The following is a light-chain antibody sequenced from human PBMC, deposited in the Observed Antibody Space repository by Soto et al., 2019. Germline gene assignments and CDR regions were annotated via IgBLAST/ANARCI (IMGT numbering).Light chain of an antibody. CDR2: SDF. CDR3: QAYDNSLRGWV. Sequence: QTVVTQPPSVSGAPGQTVTISCSGSSSNFGAGHDVHWYQQLSGTAPKLLIYSDFNRPSGVPARFSGSRSGTSASLAITGLQAEDEASYYCQAYDNSLRGWVFGGGTKLT. CDR1: SSNFGAGHD. V-gene: IGLV1-40*01. J-gene: IGLJ3*02.